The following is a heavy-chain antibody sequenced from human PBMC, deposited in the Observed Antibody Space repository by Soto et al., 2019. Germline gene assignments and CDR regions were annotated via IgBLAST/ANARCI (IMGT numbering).Heavy chain of an antibody. J-gene: IGHJ6*02. CDR3: AKFVVVVPAAISPYYYYGMDV. CDR1: GFTFSSYG. Sequence: QVQLVESGGGVVQPGRSLRLSCAASGFTFSSYGMHWVRQAPGKGLEWVAVISYDGSNKYYADSVKGRFTISRDNSKNTLYLQMNSLRAEDTAVYYCAKFVVVVPAAISPYYYYGMDVWGQGTTVTVSS. V-gene: IGHV3-30*18. CDR2: ISYDGSNK. D-gene: IGHD2-2*02.